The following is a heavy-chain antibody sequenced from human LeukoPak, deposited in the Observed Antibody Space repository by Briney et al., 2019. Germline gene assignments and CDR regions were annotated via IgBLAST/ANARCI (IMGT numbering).Heavy chain of an antibody. CDR1: GFTFSSYW. CDR2: INGDGDTT. J-gene: IGHJ4*02. Sequence: GGSLRLSCAASGFTFSSYWMHWVRQAPGKGLVWVSRINGDGDTTTYADSVKGRFTISRDNAKNTLYLQMNSLGAEDTAVYYCAKGGVDYWGQGTLVTVSS. CDR3: AKGGVDY. V-gene: IGHV3-74*01.